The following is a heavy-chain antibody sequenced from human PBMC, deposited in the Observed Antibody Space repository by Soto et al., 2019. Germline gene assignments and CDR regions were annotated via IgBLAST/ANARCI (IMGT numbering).Heavy chain of an antibody. D-gene: IGHD1-1*01. J-gene: IGHJ3*02. CDR1: GFSLSNARMG. Sequence: QVTLKESGPVLVKPTETLTLTCTASGFSLSNARMGVSWIRQPPGKALEWLAHIFSNDEKSYSTSLKSRLTISKDTSKSQVVLTMTNMDPVDTATYYCARIQDWNDVRAFDIWGQGTLVTVSS. CDR3: ARIQDWNDVRAFDI. CDR2: IFSNDEK. V-gene: IGHV2-26*01.